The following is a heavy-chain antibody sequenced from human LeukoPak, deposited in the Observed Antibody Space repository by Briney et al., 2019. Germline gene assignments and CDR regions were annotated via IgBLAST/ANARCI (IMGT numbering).Heavy chain of an antibody. V-gene: IGHV3-21*01. D-gene: IGHD3-9*01. CDR1: GFTFSSYS. CDR2: ISSSSSYI. J-gene: IGHJ5*02. CDR3: ARKVKYFDWLSRLGWFDP. Sequence: GGSLRLSCAASGFTFSSYSMNWVRQAPGKGLEWVSSISSSSSYIYYADSVKGRFTISRDNAKNSLYLQMNSLRAEDTAVYYCARKVKYFDWLSRLGWFDPWGQGTLVTVSS.